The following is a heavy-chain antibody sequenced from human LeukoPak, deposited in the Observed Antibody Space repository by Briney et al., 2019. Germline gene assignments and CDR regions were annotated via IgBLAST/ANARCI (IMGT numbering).Heavy chain of an antibody. Sequence: GGSLRLSCAASGFTFSSYSMNWVRQAPGKGLEWVSYISSSSSTIYYADSVKGRFTISRDNAKNSLYLQMNSLRAVDTAVYYCARGPRRVGATPRFPFDYWGQGTLVTVSS. CDR2: ISSSSSTI. CDR1: GFTFSSYS. D-gene: IGHD1-26*01. J-gene: IGHJ4*02. CDR3: ARGPRRVGATPRFPFDY. V-gene: IGHV3-48*01.